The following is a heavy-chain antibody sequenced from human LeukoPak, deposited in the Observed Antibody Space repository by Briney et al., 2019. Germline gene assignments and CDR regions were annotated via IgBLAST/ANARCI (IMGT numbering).Heavy chain of an antibody. CDR1: GYTFTNYD. D-gene: IGHD3-22*01. CDR3: ASGYYYDSSGYLPDHY. Sequence: GASVKVSCKASGYTFTNYDINWVRQATGQGLEWMGWVNPNSGNTGYAQKFQGRVTMTRNTSISTAYMELSSLRSEDTAVYYCASGYYYDSSGYLPDHYWGQGTLVTVSS. V-gene: IGHV1-8*02. CDR2: VNPNSGNT. J-gene: IGHJ4*02.